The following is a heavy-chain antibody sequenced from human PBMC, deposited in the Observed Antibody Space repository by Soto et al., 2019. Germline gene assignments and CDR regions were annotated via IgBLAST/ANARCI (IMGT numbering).Heavy chain of an antibody. Sequence: QVQLQQWGAGPLKPSETLSLTCAVYGGSFSGYYWSWIRQSPGKGLEWIGEINHSGSTNYNPSLKSRVTISVDTSKNQFSLQLSSVTAADTAMYYCARGDNIVRNFGIDVWGQGTTVTVSS. CDR3: ARGDNIVRNFGIDV. CDR1: GGSFSGYY. V-gene: IGHV4-34*01. CDR2: INHSGST. D-gene: IGHD2-15*01. J-gene: IGHJ6*02.